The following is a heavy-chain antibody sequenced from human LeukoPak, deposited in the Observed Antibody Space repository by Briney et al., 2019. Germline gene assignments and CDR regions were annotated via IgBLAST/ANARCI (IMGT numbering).Heavy chain of an antibody. J-gene: IGHJ4*02. D-gene: IGHD6-13*01. CDR1: GFTFSSYS. CDR3: ARAPAAAVSLDY. V-gene: IGHV3-21*01. CDR2: ISSSSIYI. Sequence: GGSLRLSCAGSGFTFSSYSMHWVRQAPGKGLEWVSSISSSSIYIYYADSLKGRFTISRDNAKNSLSLQMNSLRAEDTAVYYCARAPAAAVSLDYWGQGTLVTVSS.